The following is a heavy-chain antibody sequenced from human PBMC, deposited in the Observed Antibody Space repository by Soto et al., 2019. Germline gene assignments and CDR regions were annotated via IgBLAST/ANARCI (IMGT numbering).Heavy chain of an antibody. CDR3: ARARPTLHLGYCSGGSCYGYYYYGMDV. CDR2: IIPIFGTA. V-gene: IGHV1-69*01. J-gene: IGHJ6*02. D-gene: IGHD2-15*01. CDR1: GGTFSSYA. Sequence: QVQLVQSGAEVKKPGSSVKVSCKASGGTFSSYAISWVRQAPGQGLEWMGGIIPIFGTANYAQKFQGRVTISADEPTSTAYMELSSLRAEDTAVYYCARARPTLHLGYCSGGSCYGYYYYGMDVWGQGTTVTVSS.